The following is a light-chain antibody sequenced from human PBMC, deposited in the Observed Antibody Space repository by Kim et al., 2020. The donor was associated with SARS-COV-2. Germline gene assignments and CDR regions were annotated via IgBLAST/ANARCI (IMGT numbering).Light chain of an antibody. V-gene: IGLV3-19*01. J-gene: IGLJ3*02. CDR2: GQD. CDR3: NSRDSSGNLWV. Sequence: LGQTVRITWQGDSLRNYYASWYQQKPGQAPVLVIYGQDNRPSGIPDRFSGSTSGITASLTITGAQAEDEADYYCNSRDSSGNLWVFGRGTKVTVL. CDR1: SLRNYY.